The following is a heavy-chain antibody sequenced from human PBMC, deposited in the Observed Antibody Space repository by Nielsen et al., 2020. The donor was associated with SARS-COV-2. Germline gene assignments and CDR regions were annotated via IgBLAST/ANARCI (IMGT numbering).Heavy chain of an antibody. J-gene: IGHJ3*01. V-gene: IGHV3-15*01. D-gene: IGHD6-25*01. Sequence: GESLKISCEASGFIFSNAWMSWVRQAPGKGLEWVGFIRGQVFGGAKEYAASVKDRFVITRDESKSIMYLQMNSLKTEDTAVYFCSRVRAGAFDLWGQGTMVTVSS. CDR1: GFIFSNAW. CDR3: SRVRAGAFDL. CDR2: IRGQVFGGAK.